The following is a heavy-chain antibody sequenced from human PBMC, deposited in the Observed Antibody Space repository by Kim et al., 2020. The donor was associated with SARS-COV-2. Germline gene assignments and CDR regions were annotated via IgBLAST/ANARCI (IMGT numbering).Heavy chain of an antibody. D-gene: IGHD2-21*02. CDR1: GYTFTSYA. CDR2: INAGNGNT. V-gene: IGHV1-3*01. Sequence: ASVKVSCKASGYTFTSYAMHWVRQAPGQRLEWMGWINAGNGNTKYSQKFQGRVTITRDTSASTAYMELSSLRSEDTAVYYCARAVDVYRFVVVTAENWFDPWGQGTLVTVSS. J-gene: IGHJ5*02. CDR3: ARAVDVYRFVVVTAENWFDP.